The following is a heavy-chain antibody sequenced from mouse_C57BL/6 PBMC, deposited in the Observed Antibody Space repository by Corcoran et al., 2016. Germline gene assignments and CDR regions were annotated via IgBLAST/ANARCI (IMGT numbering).Heavy chain of an antibody. Sequence: QIQLVQSGPELKKPGETVKISCKASGYTFTTYGMSWVKQAPGKGLKWMGWINTYSGVPTYADDFKGRFAFSLETSASTAYLQINNLKNEDTATYFWARCEVNWAFAYWGQGTLVTVTA. CDR3: ARCEVNWAFAY. J-gene: IGHJ3*01. D-gene: IGHD4-1*01. CDR2: INTYSGVP. CDR1: GYTFTTYG. V-gene: IGHV9-3*01.